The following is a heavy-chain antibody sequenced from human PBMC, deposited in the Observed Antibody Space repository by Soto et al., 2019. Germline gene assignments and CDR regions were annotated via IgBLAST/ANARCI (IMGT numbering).Heavy chain of an antibody. CDR1: GFSISDYG. CDR2: ISYDGSNT. CDR3: AKGAGDRLSLGMDV. Sequence: QVQLVESGGGVVQPGWSLRLYCAASGFSISDYGMEWVRQAPGKGLEWVALISYDGSNTYYADSVKGRFTISRDNSKDTLFLPMTGLRREDTAVYYCAKGAGDRLSLGMDVWGQGTTVTVSS. D-gene: IGHD1-26*01. V-gene: IGHV3-30*18. J-gene: IGHJ6*02.